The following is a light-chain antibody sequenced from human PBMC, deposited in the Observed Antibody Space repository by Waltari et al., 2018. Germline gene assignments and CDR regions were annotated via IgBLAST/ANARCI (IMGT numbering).Light chain of an antibody. Sequence: DIVMTQSPDSLVVSLGERATINCKSSQSVLYSSNNKNYLAWYQQKPGQPPKLLISWASTRESGVPDRFSGSGSGTDFTLTISSLQAEDVAVYYCQQYYSARTFGQGTKVEI. CDR2: WAS. CDR1: QSVLYSSNNKNY. CDR3: QQYYSART. J-gene: IGKJ1*01. V-gene: IGKV4-1*01.